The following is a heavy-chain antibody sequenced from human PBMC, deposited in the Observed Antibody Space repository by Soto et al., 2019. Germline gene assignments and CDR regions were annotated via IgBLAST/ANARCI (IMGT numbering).Heavy chain of an antibody. CDR2: IATYNSNR. J-gene: IGHJ5*02. Sequence: HLVQSGPEVKKPGASITVSCKTSGDTFTNFGLSWVRQAPGQGLEWMGWIATYNSNRNYAQKFQGRLTLTTDTSTSTAYMELKSLRYDDTDVYYCATVLRGVVNWFDPWGQGTLVTVSS. V-gene: IGHV1-18*01. CDR1: GDTFTNFG. CDR3: ATVLRGVVNWFDP. D-gene: IGHD3-10*01.